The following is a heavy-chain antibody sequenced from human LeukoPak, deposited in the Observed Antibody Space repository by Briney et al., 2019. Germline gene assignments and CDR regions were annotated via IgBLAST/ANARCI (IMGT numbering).Heavy chain of an antibody. Sequence: GGSLRLSCTASGFTFGDYAMSWVRQAPGKGLEWVGFIRSKAYGGTTEYAASVKGRFTISRDDSKSIAYLQMNSLKTEDTAVYYCTRDPVDYDFWSGYFSSPKTHCYMDVWGKGTTVTVSS. J-gene: IGHJ6*03. D-gene: IGHD3-3*01. CDR3: TRDPVDYDFWSGYFSSPKTHCYMDV. CDR1: GFTFGDYA. CDR2: IRSKAYGGTT. V-gene: IGHV3-49*04.